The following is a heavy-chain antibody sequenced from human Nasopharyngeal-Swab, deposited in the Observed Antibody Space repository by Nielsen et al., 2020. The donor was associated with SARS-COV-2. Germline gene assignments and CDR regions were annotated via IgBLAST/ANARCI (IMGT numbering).Heavy chain of an antibody. CDR2: INPSGNP. Sequence: SETLSLTCVVYGGSFTSYYWGWIRQPPGKGLEWIAAINPSGNPHYNPSLKSRVTMSVDTSKNQFSLRLSSVTAADTAVYYCARGLSGVVPAPILGLGPFYSYYYMDVWGKGTTVTVSS. CDR1: GGSFTSYY. J-gene: IGHJ6*03. CDR3: ARGLSGVVPAPILGLGPFYSYYYMDV. V-gene: IGHV4-34*01. D-gene: IGHD2-2*01.